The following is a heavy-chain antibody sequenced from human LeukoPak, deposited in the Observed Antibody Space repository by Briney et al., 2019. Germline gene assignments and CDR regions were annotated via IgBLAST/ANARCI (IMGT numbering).Heavy chain of an antibody. V-gene: IGHV4-61*02. CDR1: GGSISSGSYY. J-gene: IGHJ5*02. CDR2: IYTSGST. D-gene: IGHD3-22*01. CDR3: ARGDYYDSSGYYRNWFDP. Sequence: SETLSLTCTVSGGSISSGSYYWSWIRQPAGTGLEWIGRIYTSGSTNYNPSLKSRVTISVDTSKNQFSLKLSSVTAADTAVYYCARGDYYDSSGYYRNWFDPWGQGTLVTVSS.